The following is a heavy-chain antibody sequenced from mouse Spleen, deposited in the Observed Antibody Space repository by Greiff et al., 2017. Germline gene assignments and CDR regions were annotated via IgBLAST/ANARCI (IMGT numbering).Heavy chain of an antibody. CDR3: AKRWEALDY. V-gene: IGHV1-39*01. J-gene: IGHJ4*01. D-gene: IGHD1-1*02. Sequence: VQLQQSGPELVKPGGSVKISCKASGYSFTDYNMYWVKQSNGKSLEWIGVINPNFGTTTYNQSFKGKASLTVDQSSSTVYLQRHSLTSEDSAVYCCAKRWEALDYWGQGTSVTVSS. CDR1: GYSFTDYN. CDR2: INPNFGTT.